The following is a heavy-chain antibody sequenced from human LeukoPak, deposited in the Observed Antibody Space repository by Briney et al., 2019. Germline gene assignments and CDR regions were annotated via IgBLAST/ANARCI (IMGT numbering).Heavy chain of an antibody. V-gene: IGHV3-23*01. J-gene: IGHJ4*02. CDR2: ISGSGGHT. D-gene: IGHD3-22*01. Sequence: GGSLRLSCAASGFTFDDYAMHWVRQAPGKGLEWVSTISGSGGHTYYTDSVKGRFTISRDNSKNTLYLQMNSVRADDTAVYYCAKGRTYYYDSSGFPAHYFDYWGQGTLVTVSS. CDR3: AKGRTYYYDSSGFPAHYFDY. CDR1: GFTFDDYA.